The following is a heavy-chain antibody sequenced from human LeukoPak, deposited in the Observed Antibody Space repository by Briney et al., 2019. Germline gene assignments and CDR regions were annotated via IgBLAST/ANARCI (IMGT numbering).Heavy chain of an antibody. CDR2: IDYRGST. CDR3: ARSRSGYSYDHAAFDI. CDR1: GGSISSYY. J-gene: IGHJ3*02. D-gene: IGHD5-18*01. V-gene: IGHV4-59*01. Sequence: SETLSLTCTVSGGSISSYYWSWIRQPPGKGLEWVAYIDYRGSTTYNPSLRSRVTISVDTSRNQFSLKLSSVTAADTAVYYCARSRSGYSYDHAAFDIWGQGTMVTVSS.